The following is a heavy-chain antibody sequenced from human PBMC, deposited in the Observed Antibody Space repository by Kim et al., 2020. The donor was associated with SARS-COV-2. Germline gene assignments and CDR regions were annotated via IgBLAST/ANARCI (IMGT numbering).Heavy chain of an antibody. D-gene: IGHD6-13*01. CDR2: INPNSGGT. Sequence: ASVKVSCKASGYTFTGYYMHWVRQAPGQGFEWMGWINPNSGGTNYAQKFQGRVTMTREPSISTAYMELSRLRSDDTAVYYCATMYSSSWTRVYYYDYGMDVGDQGTPVTVS. CDR3: ATMYSSSWTRVYYYDYGMDV. V-gene: IGHV1-2*02. CDR1: GYTFTGYY. J-gene: IGHJ6*02.